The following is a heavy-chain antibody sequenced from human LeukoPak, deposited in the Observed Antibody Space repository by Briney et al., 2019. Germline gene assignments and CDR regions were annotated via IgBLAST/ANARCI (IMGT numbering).Heavy chain of an antibody. V-gene: IGHV4-59*08. CDR2: IYYSGST. CDR1: GGSISSYY. J-gene: IGHJ5*02. CDR3: ARHVLQYCTNGVCYRGNWFDP. D-gene: IGHD2-8*01. Sequence: PSETLSLTCTVSGGSISSYYWSWIRKPPGKGLEWIGYIYYSGSTNYNPSLKSRVTISVDTSKNPFSLKLSSVTAADTAVYYCARHVLQYCTNGVCYRGNWFDPWGQGTLVTVSS.